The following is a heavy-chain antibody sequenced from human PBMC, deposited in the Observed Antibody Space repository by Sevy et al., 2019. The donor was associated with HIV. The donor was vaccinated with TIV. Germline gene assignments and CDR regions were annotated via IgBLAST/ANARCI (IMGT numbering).Heavy chain of an antibody. D-gene: IGHD6-6*01. CDR2: IHPGDSDT. V-gene: IGHV5-51*01. J-gene: IGHJ6*02. Sequence: GESLKISCKASGYIFTSNWIGWVRQMPGKGLEWMGIIHPGDSDTRYTPSFRGQVTMSADKPISTAYLQWSSRKASDTAIYYCARPVYSGSSGGTYYYYAMDVWGQGTTVTVSS. CDR1: GYIFTSNW. CDR3: ARPVYSGSSGGTYYYYAMDV.